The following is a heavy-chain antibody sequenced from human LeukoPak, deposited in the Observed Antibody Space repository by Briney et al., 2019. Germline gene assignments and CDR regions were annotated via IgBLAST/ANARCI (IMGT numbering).Heavy chain of an antibody. CDR3: VRDYD. CDR2: IGGIGTYI. Sequence: KTGGTLRLCCEASGFTFSDYSINWVRQAPGKGVEWVSSIGGIGTYIYYADSVKVRFTISRDNAKNSLFLKMNGLRAEDTAAYYCVRDYDWGQGTLVTVSS. D-gene: IGHD3-16*01. CDR1: GFTFSDYS. J-gene: IGHJ4*02. V-gene: IGHV3-21*01.